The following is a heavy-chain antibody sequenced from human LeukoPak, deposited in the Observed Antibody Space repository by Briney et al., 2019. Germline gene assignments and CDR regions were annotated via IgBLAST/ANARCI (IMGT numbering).Heavy chain of an antibody. Sequence: ASVKVSCKASGYTFTGYYMHWVRQAPGQGLEWMGRINPNSGGTNYAQKFQGRVTMTRDTSISTAYMELSRLRSDDTAVYYCARVTDGYNPTSDFDYWGQGTLVTVSS. V-gene: IGHV1-2*06. CDR2: INPNSGGT. D-gene: IGHD5-24*01. J-gene: IGHJ4*02. CDR1: GYTFTGYY. CDR3: ARVTDGYNPTSDFDY.